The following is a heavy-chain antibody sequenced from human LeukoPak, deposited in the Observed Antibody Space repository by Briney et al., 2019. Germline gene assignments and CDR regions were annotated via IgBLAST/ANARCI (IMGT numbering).Heavy chain of an antibody. CDR1: GFTVSSNY. CDR3: AKSDCGSDGCKLLNY. Sequence: GGSLRLSCAASGFTVSSNYMSWVRQAPGRGLEWVSAISGGGDATKYADSVQGRFTISRDNSKNTLSLQMNSLRAEDTALYYCAKSDCGSDGCKLLNYWGQGTLVTVSS. CDR2: ISGGGDAT. D-gene: IGHD2-21*01. V-gene: IGHV3-23*01. J-gene: IGHJ4*02.